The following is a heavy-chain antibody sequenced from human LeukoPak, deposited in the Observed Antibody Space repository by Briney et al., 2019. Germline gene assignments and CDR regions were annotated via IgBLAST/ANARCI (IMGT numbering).Heavy chain of an antibody. J-gene: IGHJ4*02. CDR2: ISYDGSHK. D-gene: IGHD3-10*01. CDR1: GFTFSSHG. Sequence: GGSLRLSCAASGFTFSSHGMQWVRQAPGKGLEWVAVISYDGSHKYYGDSVKGRLTISRDNSKNTVYLQMSSLRTEDTAVYYCAKRSDSGSHTFDYWGQGTLVTVSS. CDR3: AKRSDSGSHTFDY. V-gene: IGHV3-30*18.